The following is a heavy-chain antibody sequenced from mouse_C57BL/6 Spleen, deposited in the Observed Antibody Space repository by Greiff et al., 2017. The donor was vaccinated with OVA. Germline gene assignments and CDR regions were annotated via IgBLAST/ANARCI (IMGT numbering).Heavy chain of an antibody. CDR2: ISSGGDFI. J-gene: IGHJ2*01. V-gene: IGHV5-9-1*02. D-gene: IGHD2-1*01. Sequence: EVQRVESGEGLVKPGGSLKLSCAASGFTFSSYAMSWVRQTPEKMLEWVAYISSGGDFIYYADTVTGRFTISRDNARNPLYLQMSSLKSEDTAMYYCTREGNYDYFDYWGQGTTLTVSS. CDR3: TREGNYDYFDY. CDR1: GFTFSSYA.